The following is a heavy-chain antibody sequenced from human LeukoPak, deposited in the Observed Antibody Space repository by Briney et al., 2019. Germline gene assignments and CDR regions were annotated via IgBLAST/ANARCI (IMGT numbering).Heavy chain of an antibody. CDR1: GGTFSSYA. CDR3: ARTYDFWTGYYFDY. D-gene: IGHD3-3*01. J-gene: IGHJ4*02. CDR2: IFPIFGTA. Sequence: GSSVKVSRKASGGTFSSYAISWVRQAPGQGLEWMGGIFPIFGTANYAQKFQGRVTITADESTSTAYMELSSLRSEDTAVYYCARTYDFWTGYYFDYWGQGTLVTVSS. V-gene: IGHV1-69*01.